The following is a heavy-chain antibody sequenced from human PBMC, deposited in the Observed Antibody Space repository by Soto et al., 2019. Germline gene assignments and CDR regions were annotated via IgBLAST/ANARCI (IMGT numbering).Heavy chain of an antibody. CDR2: IYDGGTT. Sequence: PSETLSLTCTVAGDAISSGARSWSWIRQPPDKGLEWIGHIYDGGTTYSSPSLKGRVTISADTSETQFSLKLNSVSAADTAVYYCARGPSGDKVDYWGQGIQVTVSS. V-gene: IGHV4-30-4*08. D-gene: IGHD7-27*01. J-gene: IGHJ4*02. CDR1: GDAISSGARS. CDR3: ARGPSGDKVDY.